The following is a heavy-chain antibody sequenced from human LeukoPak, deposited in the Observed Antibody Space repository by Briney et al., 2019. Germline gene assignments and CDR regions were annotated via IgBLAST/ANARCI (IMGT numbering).Heavy chain of an antibody. D-gene: IGHD2-2*01. V-gene: IGHV1-2*02. CDR1: GYTFTGYY. J-gene: IGHJ5*02. CDR2: INPNSGGT. CDR3: ARPTECSSTSCRNWFDP. Sequence: ASVKVSCKASGYTFTGYYMHWVRQAPGQGLEWMGWINPNSGGTNYAQKFQGRVTMTRDTSISTAYMELSRLRSDDTAVYCCARPTECSSTSCRNWFDPWGQGTLVTVSS.